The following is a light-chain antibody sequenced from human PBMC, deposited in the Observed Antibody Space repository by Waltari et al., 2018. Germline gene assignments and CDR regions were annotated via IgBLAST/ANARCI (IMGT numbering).Light chain of an antibody. Sequence: DIQMTQSPSTLSASVGDRVTITCRASQRISSWLAWYQQKPGKAPKLLIYDASSLESGVPSRFSGSGSGTEFTLTISSLQPDDFATYYCQQYNSFSLTFGGGTKVEIK. CDR2: DAS. J-gene: IGKJ4*01. V-gene: IGKV1-5*01. CDR1: QRISSW. CDR3: QQYNSFSLT.